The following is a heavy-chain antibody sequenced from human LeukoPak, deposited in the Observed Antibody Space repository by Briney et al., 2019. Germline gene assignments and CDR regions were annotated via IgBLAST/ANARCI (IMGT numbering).Heavy chain of an antibody. D-gene: IGHD3-3*01. V-gene: IGHV3-74*01. J-gene: IGHJ1*01. Sequence: GGSLRLSCAASGFTLSSYWMDWVRQAPGKGLVWVSRINSDGSSTSYADSVKGRFTISRDNAKNTLYLQMNSLRAEDTAVYYCARDGFDFWSGYSVYFQHWGQGTLVTVSS. CDR3: ARDGFDFWSGYSVYFQH. CDR1: GFTLSSYW. CDR2: INSDGSST.